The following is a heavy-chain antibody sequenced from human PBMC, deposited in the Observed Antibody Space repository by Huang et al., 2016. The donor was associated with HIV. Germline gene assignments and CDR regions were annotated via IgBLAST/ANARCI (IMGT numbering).Heavy chain of an antibody. CDR1: GFKLSGFG. D-gene: IGHD2-15*01. CDR2: ISYDGRSQ. Sequence: QVHLVESGGGVVQPGGSLRLSCAASGFKLSGFGMHWVRQAPGKVLGWVAVISYDGRSQFYTDSVKGRFTISRDNSDNTLSLQMKGLRPDDTAVYYCAKESRWFSDFDHWGQGVLVSVSS. J-gene: IGHJ4*02. CDR3: AKESRWFSDFDH. V-gene: IGHV3-30*18.